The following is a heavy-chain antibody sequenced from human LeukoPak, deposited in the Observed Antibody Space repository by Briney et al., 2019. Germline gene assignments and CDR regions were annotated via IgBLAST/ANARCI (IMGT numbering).Heavy chain of an antibody. V-gene: IGHV3-23*01. D-gene: IGHD3-10*01. CDR1: GFPFSTYG. CDR3: TKALFGGMTV. J-gene: IGHJ6*02. Sequence: PGGSLRLSCVASGFPFSTYGMSWVRQAPGKGLECVSGISGSGGTTYYADSVKGRFTISRDNSKNTVSMQLDSLRVDDTAIYYCTKALFGGMTVWGQGTTVTVSS. CDR2: ISGSGGTT.